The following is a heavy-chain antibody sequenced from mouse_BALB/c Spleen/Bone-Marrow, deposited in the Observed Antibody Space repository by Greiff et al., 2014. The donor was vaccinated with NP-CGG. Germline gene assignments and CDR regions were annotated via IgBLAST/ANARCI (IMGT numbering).Heavy chain of an antibody. V-gene: IGHV4-1*02. CDR3: ARLGYYGGFAY. D-gene: IGHD2-3*01. J-gene: IGHJ3*01. Sequence: EVKLVESGGGLVQPGRSLKISCAASGFDFSGFWMGWVRLAPGKGLEWIGEINPDSSTINYTPSLKDRFIISRDNAQNTLYLQMSKVRSEDTALYYCARLGYYGGFAYWGQGTLVTVSA. CDR1: GFDFSGFW. CDR2: INPDSSTI.